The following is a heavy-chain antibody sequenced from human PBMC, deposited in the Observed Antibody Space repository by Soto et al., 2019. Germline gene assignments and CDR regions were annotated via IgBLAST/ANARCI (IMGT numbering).Heavy chain of an antibody. D-gene: IGHD6-19*01. Sequence: SETLSLTCTVSGGSISSGDYYWSWIRQLPGKDLEWIAYIYYNGNTYYTPSLKSRATISLDTSRNQFFLNLNSVTAADTAVYYCARFIALAGTSRYYFDSWGQGTLVTVS. CDR1: GGSISSGDYY. CDR3: ARFIALAGTSRYYFDS. J-gene: IGHJ4*02. V-gene: IGHV4-31*02. CDR2: IYYNGNT.